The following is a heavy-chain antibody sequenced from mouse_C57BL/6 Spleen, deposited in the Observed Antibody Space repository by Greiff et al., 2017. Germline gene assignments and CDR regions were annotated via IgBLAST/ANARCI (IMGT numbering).Heavy chain of an antibody. CDR2: INPGSGGT. V-gene: IGHV1-54*01. Sequence: QVQLQQSGAELVRPGTSVKVSCKASGYAFTNYLIEWVKQRPGQGLEWIGVINPGSGGTNYNEKFKGKATLTADKSSSTAYMQLSSLTSEDSAVYFCARWYYGSTYAMDYGGQGTSVTVSS. J-gene: IGHJ4*01. CDR3: ARWYYGSTYAMDY. D-gene: IGHD1-1*01. CDR1: GYAFTNYL.